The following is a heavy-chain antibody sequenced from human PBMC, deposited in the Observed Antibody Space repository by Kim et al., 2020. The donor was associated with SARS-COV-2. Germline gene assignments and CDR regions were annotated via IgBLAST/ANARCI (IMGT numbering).Heavy chain of an antibody. D-gene: IGHD5-18*01. Sequence: DSVKGRFTISRDNSENTVYLQMNSLRAEDTAIYYCAKTRGSYGAYYFDYWGQGTLVTVSS. CDR3: AKTRGSYGAYYFDY. V-gene: IGHV3-23*01. J-gene: IGHJ4*02.